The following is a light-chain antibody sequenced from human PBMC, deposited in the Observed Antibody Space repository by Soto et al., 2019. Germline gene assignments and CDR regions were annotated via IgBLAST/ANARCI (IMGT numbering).Light chain of an antibody. J-gene: IGLJ2*01. CDR2: G. CDR3: QSYDSRQGSRLV. CDR1: SSNIGADYP. V-gene: IGLV1-40*01. Sequence: QSVLTQPPSVSGAPGQRVTISCTGSSSNIGADYPVYWYQQLPGKAPKLLVSGDSPSAFPDRFSVSKSSSAASVAMTGPQVEAEADAYCQSYDSRQGSRLVFGAGTQLTVL.